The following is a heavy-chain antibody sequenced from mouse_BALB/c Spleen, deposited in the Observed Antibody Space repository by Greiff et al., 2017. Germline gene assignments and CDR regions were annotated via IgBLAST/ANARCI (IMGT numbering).Heavy chain of an antibody. J-gene: IGHJ4*01. CDR3: ARSGAYSYAMDY. CDR2: IDPANGNT. CDR1: GFNIKDTY. V-gene: IGHV14-3*02. Sequence: DVKLQESGAELVKPGASVKLSCTASGFNIKDTYMHWVKQRPEQGLEWIGRIDPANGNTKYDPKFQGKATITADTSSNTAYLQLSSLTSEDTAVYYCARSGAYSYAMDYWGQGTSVTVSS. D-gene: IGHD2-10*01.